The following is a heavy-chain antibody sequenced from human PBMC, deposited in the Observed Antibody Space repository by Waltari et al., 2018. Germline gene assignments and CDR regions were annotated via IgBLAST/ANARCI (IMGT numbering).Heavy chain of an antibody. D-gene: IGHD3-16*01. CDR2: ISDAGGII. V-gene: IGHV3-23*01. CDR3: ARASGVDY. J-gene: IGHJ4*02. CDR1: GFSFSTYV. Sequence: EVQLLESGGGLVQPGGSLRLSCAASGFSFSTYVMNWVRQGPGKGLEVVSSISDAGGIINYADSVKGRFTISRDNSKNTLYLQMNSLRGEDTAVYYCARASGVDYWGQGTLVTISS.